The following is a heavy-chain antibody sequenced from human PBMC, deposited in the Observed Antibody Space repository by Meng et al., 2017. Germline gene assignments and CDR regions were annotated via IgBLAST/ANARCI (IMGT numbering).Heavy chain of an antibody. D-gene: IGHD2-21*02. V-gene: IGHV4-61*01. CDR1: GCSVSSGSYY. Sequence: QGPRQESGPGLGVPSETLSPTCTVSGCSVSSGSYYWSWIRQPPGKGLEWIGYIYYSGSTNYNPSLKSRVTISVDTSKNQFSLKLSSVTAADTAVYYCARDCSGGDCSGFDYWGQGTLVTVSS. J-gene: IGHJ4*02. CDR3: ARDCSGGDCSGFDY. CDR2: IYYSGST.